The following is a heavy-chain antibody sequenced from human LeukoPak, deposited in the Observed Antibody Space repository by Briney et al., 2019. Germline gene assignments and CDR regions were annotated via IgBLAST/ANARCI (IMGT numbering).Heavy chain of an antibody. Sequence: PSETLSLTCTVSGGSISSDNYYWGWVRQPPGKGLEWIGSIYYTGSTYDNPSLKSRVTISVDTAKNQFSLKLSSVTAADTAVYYCARGPHIYCSGGSCYSLSWFDPWGQGTLVTVSS. CDR3: ARGPHIYCSGGSCYSLSWFDP. CDR2: IYYTGST. CDR1: GGSISSDNYY. V-gene: IGHV4-39*01. J-gene: IGHJ5*02. D-gene: IGHD2-15*01.